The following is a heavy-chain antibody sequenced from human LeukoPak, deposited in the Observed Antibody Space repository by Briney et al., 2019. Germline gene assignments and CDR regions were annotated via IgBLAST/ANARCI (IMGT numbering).Heavy chain of an antibody. CDR3: ARGFRPLVGFDP. CDR1: GGSISSNSHY. D-gene: IGHD1-26*01. Sequence: SETLSLTCSVSGGSISSNSHYWVWVRQPPGERMEWIGTIYYSGSTNYNPSLKSRVTISVDTSKNQFSLKLSSVTAADTAVYYCARGFRPLVGFDPWGQGTLVTVSS. V-gene: IGHV4-39*07. CDR2: IYYSGST. J-gene: IGHJ5*02.